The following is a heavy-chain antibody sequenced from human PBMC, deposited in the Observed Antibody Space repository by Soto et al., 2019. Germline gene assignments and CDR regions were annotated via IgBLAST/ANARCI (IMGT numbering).Heavy chain of an antibody. CDR2: INPSGGST. CDR1: GYTFTSYY. Sequence: ASVKVSCKASGYTFTSYYMHWVRQAPGRGLEWMGIINPSGGSTSYAQKFQGRVTMTRDTSTSTVYMELSSLRSEDTAVYYCATSKPDIVVVPAAILSPNNWFDPWGQGTLVTVSS. J-gene: IGHJ5*02. D-gene: IGHD2-2*02. V-gene: IGHV1-46*01. CDR3: ATSKPDIVVVPAAILSPNNWFDP.